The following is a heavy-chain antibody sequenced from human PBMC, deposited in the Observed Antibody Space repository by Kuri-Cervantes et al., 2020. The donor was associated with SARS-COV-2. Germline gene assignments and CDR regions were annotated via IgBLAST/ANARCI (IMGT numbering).Heavy chain of an antibody. D-gene: IGHD2-21*01. CDR2: INPNSGGT. CDR3: AREWCGGDCYSHYYYYYMDV. Sequence: ASVKVSCKASGYTFTGYYMHWVRQAPGQGLEWMGWINPNSGGTNYAQKFQGRVTMTRDTSISTAYMELSRLRSDDTAVYYCAREWCGGDCYSHYYYYYMDVWGKGTTVTVSS. CDR1: GYTFTGYY. J-gene: IGHJ6*03. V-gene: IGHV1-2*02.